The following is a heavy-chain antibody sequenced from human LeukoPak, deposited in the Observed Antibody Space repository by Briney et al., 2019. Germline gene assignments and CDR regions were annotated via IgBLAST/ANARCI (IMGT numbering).Heavy chain of an antibody. D-gene: IGHD2-2*02. CDR1: GFTFSSYG. CDR3: AKVGGGYQLLYGYFDY. J-gene: IGHJ4*02. V-gene: IGHV3-30*02. CDR2: IRYDGSNK. Sequence: GGSLRLSCAASGFTFSSYGMHLVRQAPGKGLEWVAFIRYDGSNKYYADSVKGRFTISRDNSKNTLYLQMNSLRAEDTALYYCAKVGGGYQLLYGYFDYWGQGTLVTVSS.